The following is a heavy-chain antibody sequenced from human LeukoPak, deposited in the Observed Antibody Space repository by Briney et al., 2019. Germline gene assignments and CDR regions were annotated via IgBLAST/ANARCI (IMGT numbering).Heavy chain of an antibody. V-gene: IGHV3-7*02. CDR2: INRDGSEK. CDR1: GFTFSNSG. J-gene: IGHJ4*02. CDR3: ANNRASLDY. D-gene: IGHD2/OR15-2a*01. Sequence: GGSLRLSCAASGFTFSNSGMSWVRQAPGKGLEWVANINRDGSEKNCVDSVKGRFTISRDNAKNSLYLQMNSLRAEDTAVYYCANNRASLDYWGQGTLVTVSS.